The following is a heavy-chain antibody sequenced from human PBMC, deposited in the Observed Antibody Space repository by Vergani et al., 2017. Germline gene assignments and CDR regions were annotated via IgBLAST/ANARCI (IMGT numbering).Heavy chain of an antibody. CDR3: ARQDYEYSSSSGWFDP. CDR2: IYYSWST. D-gene: IGHD6-6*01. CDR1: GSSISSYY. Sequence: QVQLQESGPGLVKPSETLSLTCTVPGSSISSYYWSWIRQPPGKGLEWIGYIYYSWSTKYNPSLKSRVTISVDTYKNQFSLKLCAVTASDTAVYYCARQDYEYSSSSGWFDPWGQGTLVTVSS. J-gene: IGHJ5*02. V-gene: IGHV4-59*08.